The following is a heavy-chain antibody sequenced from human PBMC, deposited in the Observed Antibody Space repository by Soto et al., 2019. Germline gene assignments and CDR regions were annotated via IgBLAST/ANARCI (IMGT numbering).Heavy chain of an antibody. CDR3: ARWYYYDSSCYLRAYYFAY. CDR2: IIPIFGTA. CDR1: GGTFSSYA. Sequence: QVQLVQSGAEVKKPGSSVKVSCKASGGTFSSYAISWVRQAPGQGLEWMGGIIPIFGTANYAQKFQGRVTITAHESTSTAYMELSGLRSEDTAVYYCARWYYYDSSCYLRAYYFAYWGQGTLVTVSS. J-gene: IGHJ4*02. V-gene: IGHV1-69*12. D-gene: IGHD3-22*01.